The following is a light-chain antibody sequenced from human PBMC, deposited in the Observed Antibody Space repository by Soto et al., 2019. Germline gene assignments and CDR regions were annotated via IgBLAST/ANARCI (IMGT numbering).Light chain of an antibody. J-gene: IGKJ4*01. V-gene: IGKV1-39*01. Sequence: DIQMTQSPSSLSASVGDRVTITCRASQTVYSYLNWYQQKPGKAPKLLIYAVSNLDGGVPSRFSGGGSATDFTLTISSRQPEDFATYYSQQSYIDHVTFGGGTKVEIK. CDR1: QTVYSY. CDR3: QQSYIDHVT. CDR2: AVS.